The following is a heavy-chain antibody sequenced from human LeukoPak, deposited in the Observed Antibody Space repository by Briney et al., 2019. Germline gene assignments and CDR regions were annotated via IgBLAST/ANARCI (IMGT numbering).Heavy chain of an antibody. J-gene: IGHJ6*03. CDR1: GFTFSSYW. Sequence: GSLRLSCAASGFTFSSYWMSWVRQPPGKGLEWIGEINHSGSTNYNPSLKSRVTISVDTSKNQFSLKLSSVTAADTAVYYCARGGGNYYYMDVWDKGTTVTVSS. CDR2: INHSGST. V-gene: IGHV4-34*01. CDR3: ARGGGNYYYMDV. D-gene: IGHD3-16*01.